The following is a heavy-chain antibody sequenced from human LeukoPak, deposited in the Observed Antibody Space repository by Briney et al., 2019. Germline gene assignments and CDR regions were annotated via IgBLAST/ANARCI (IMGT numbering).Heavy chain of an antibody. CDR2: IKQDGSEK. V-gene: IGHV3-7*01. CDR3: ARDKVVGPTKFDS. Sequence: PGGSLRLSCADSGFTFSSYWMSWVRQAPGKGLEWVANIKQDGSEKYYVDSVKGRFTISRDNAKNSLYLQMNSLRAEDTAVYYCARDKVVGPTKFDSWGQGTLVTVSS. CDR1: GFTFSSYW. J-gene: IGHJ5*01. D-gene: IGHD1-26*01.